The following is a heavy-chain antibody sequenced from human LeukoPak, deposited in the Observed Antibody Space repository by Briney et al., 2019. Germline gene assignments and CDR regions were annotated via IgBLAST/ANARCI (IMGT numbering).Heavy chain of an antibody. CDR2: IYYSGST. J-gene: IGHJ4*02. CDR3: ARLYYYDRRLDY. CDR1: GGSIGSYY. Sequence: PSETLSLTCTVSGGSIGSYYWSWIRQPPGKGLEWIGYIYYSGSTNYNPSLKSRVTISVDTSKNQFSLKLTSVTAADAAVYYCARLYYYDRRLDYWGQGTLVTVSS. V-gene: IGHV4-59*12. D-gene: IGHD3-22*01.